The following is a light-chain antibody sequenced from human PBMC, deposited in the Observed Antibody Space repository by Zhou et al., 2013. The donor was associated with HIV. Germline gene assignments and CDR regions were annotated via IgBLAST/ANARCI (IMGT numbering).Light chain of an antibody. CDR1: QSIGSSN. CDR3: QQYNDRPLT. J-gene: IGKJ4*01. Sequence: EIVLTQSPGTLSLSPGERATLSCRASQSIGSSNIAWYQQKPGQAPRLLIYGASNRATGIPARFSGSGSGTEFTLTISSMQSEDFAVYYCQQYNDRPLTFGGGTKVEIK. V-gene: IGKV3D-15*01. CDR2: GAS.